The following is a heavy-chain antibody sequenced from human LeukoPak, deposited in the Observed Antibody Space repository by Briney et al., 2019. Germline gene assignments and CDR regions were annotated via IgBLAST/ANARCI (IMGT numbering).Heavy chain of an antibody. CDR1: GFTFGDYS. J-gene: IGHJ4*02. CDR3: TRLFKMPSGNNWGGYYFDY. CDR2: IRSNVYGETT. D-gene: IGHD1-1*01. Sequence: GGSLRLSCTASGFTFGDYSMTWVRQAPGKGLEWVGFIRSNVYGETTEYAASVKGRFTISRDDSKSNAYLQMNSLKTEDTAVCYCTRLFKMPSGNNWGGYYFDYWGQGTLVTVSS. V-gene: IGHV3-49*04.